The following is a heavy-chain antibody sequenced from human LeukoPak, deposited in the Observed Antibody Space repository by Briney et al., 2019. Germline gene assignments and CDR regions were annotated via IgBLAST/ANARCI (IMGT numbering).Heavy chain of an antibody. CDR3: ARKGYSYGYTLYSSSWYDWFDP. CDR2: IYTSGST. CDR1: GGSISSYY. Sequence: SETLSLTCTVSGGSISSYYWSWIRPPAGKGLEWIGRIYTSGSTNYNPSLKSRVTISVDTSKNQFSLKLSSVTAADTAVYYCARKGYSYGYTLYSSSWYDWFDPWGQGTLVTVSS. J-gene: IGHJ5*02. D-gene: IGHD6-13*01. V-gene: IGHV4-4*07.